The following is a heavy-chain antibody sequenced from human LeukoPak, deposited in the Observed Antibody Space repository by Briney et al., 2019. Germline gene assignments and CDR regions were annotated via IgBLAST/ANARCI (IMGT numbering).Heavy chain of an antibody. D-gene: IGHD2-15*01. CDR1: GFTFSSYS. CDR3: ARDRGILARSSPIDY. V-gene: IGHV3-48*01. Sequence: GGSLRLSCAASGFTFSSYSMNWVRQAPGKGLGWVSYLSSTSGTRYYADSVKGRFTISRDNAKNSLYLQMNSLRAEDTAVYYCARDRGILARSSPIDYWGQGTLVTVSS. CDR2: LSSTSGTR. J-gene: IGHJ4*02.